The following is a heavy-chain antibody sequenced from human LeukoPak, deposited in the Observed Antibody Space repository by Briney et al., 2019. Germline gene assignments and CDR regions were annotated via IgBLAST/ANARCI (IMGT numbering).Heavy chain of an antibody. V-gene: IGHV4-34*01. CDR1: GGSFSGYY. CDR2: INHSGST. J-gene: IGHJ5*02. D-gene: IGHD4-17*01. Sequence: PSETLSLTCAVYGGSFSGYYWSWIRQPPGKGLEWIGEINHSGSTNYNPSLKSRVTISVDTSKNQFSLKLSSVTAADTAVYYCARRTVTKKCWFDPWGQGTLVTVSS. CDR3: ARRTVTKKCWFDP.